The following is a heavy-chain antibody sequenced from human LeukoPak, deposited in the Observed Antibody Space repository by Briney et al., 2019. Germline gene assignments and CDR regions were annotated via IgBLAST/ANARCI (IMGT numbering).Heavy chain of an antibody. CDR2: ISGSGTTM. J-gene: IGHJ3*02. CDR3: GRDFGLTGTKRSFDI. Sequence: GGSLTLSCVASGFTFSDYYMGWIRQAAGRGLEWLSYISGSGTTMYYADSVKGRFTISRDNAKNTLDLQMNSLRAEDTAVYYCGRDFGLTGTKRSFDIWGQGTMVTVSS. D-gene: IGHD1-7*01. CDR1: GFTFSDYY. V-gene: IGHV3-11*01.